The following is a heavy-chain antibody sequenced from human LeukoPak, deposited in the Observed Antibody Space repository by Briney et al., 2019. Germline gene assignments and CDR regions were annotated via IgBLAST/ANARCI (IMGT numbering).Heavy chain of an antibody. J-gene: IGHJ4*02. CDR1: GFTFSSYS. V-gene: IGHV3-48*02. CDR3: ASSGSYRFDY. CDR2: ITASGTAM. D-gene: IGHD1-26*01. Sequence: GGSLRLSCAASGFTFSSYSMNWVRQAPGKGLEWVSHITASGTAMFYADSVKGRFTISRDNAKNSLYLQMNSLRDEDTAVHYCASSGSYRFDYWGQGTLVTVSS.